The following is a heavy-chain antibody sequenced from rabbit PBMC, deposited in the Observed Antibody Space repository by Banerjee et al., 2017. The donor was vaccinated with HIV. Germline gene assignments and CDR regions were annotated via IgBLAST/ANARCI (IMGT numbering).Heavy chain of an antibody. D-gene: IGHD6-1*01. CDR1: GFSFSSSYY. J-gene: IGHJ6*01. Sequence: QSLEESGGDLVKPGASLTLNCTASGFSFSSSYYMCWVRQAPGKGLEWIACIFAGSSGSPYYASWAKGRFTISKTSSTAVPLQMTSLTAAAPATYFCAIESYDYGMDLWGQGTLVTV. V-gene: IGHV1S40*01. CDR2: IFAGSSGSP. CDR3: AIESYDYGMDL.